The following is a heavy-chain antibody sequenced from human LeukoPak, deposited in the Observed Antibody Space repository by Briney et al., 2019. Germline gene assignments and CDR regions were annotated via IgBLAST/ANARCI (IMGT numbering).Heavy chain of an antibody. D-gene: IGHD3-22*01. CDR1: GFTFDDYA. CDR3: AKDIGRGSMIPQGDAFDI. J-gene: IGHJ3*02. CDR2: ISWNSGSI. Sequence: PGGSLRLSCAASGFTFDDYAMHWVRQAPGKGLEWVSGISWNSGSIGYADSVKGRFTISRDNAKNSLYLQMNSLRAEDTALYYCAKDIGRGSMIPQGDAFDIWGQGTMVTVSS. V-gene: IGHV3-9*01.